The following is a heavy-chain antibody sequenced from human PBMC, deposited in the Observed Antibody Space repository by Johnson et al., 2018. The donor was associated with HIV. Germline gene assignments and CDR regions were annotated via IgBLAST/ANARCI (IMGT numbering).Heavy chain of an antibody. Sequence: QLVESGGSVVRPGEPLRLSCAASGFTFDDYAMHWVRQAPGKGMEWVSGISRNSGSIGYTYSVKGRLPISRYNYKNSLYLQMNSLRAEDTALYYCAKRRIVGATVAGAFDIWGQGTMVTVSS. V-gene: IGHV3-9*01. CDR2: ISRNSGSI. CDR1: GFTFDDYA. D-gene: IGHD1-26*01. J-gene: IGHJ3*02. CDR3: AKRRIVGATVAGAFDI.